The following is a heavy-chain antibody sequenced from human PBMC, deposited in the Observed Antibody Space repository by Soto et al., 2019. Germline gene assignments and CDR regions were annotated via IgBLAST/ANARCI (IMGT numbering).Heavy chain of an antibody. CDR2: ISGGGGST. Sequence: EVQLLESGGGLVQPGGSLRLSCAASGFTFSSYAMSWVRQAPGKGLEWVSAISGGGGSTYYADSVKGRFTISRDNSKNTLYLQMNSLRAEATAINYCTKGNKAVAAALDYWGQGTRVTVSS. J-gene: IGHJ4*02. V-gene: IGHV3-23*01. CDR1: GFTFSSYA. D-gene: IGHD6-19*01. CDR3: TKGNKAVAAALDY.